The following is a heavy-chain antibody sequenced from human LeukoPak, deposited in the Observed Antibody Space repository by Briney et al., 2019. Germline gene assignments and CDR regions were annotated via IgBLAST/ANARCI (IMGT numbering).Heavy chain of an antibody. CDR2: ISSSSSYI. CDR3: AREHSSGYGY. CDR1: GFTFSSYS. Sequence: GGSLRLSCAASGFTFSSYSMNWVRQAPGKGLEWVSSISSSSSYIYYADSVKGRFTISRDNAKNSLYLQMNSLRAEDTAVCYCAREHSSGYGYWGQGTLVTVSS. V-gene: IGHV3-21*01. J-gene: IGHJ4*02. D-gene: IGHD6-19*01.